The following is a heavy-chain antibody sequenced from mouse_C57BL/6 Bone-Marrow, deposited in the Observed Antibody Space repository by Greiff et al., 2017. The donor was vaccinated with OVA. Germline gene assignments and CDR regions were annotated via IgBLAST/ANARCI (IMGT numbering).Heavy chain of an antibody. V-gene: IGHV2-2*01. Sequence: QVQLKQSGPGLVQPSQSLSITCTVSGFSLTSYGVHWVRQSPGKGLEWLGVIWSGGSTDYNAAFISRLSISKDNSKSQVFFKMTSLQADDTAIYYCATSSIYYDYWYFDVWGTGTTVTVSS. CDR3: ATSSIYYDYWYFDV. CDR1: GFSLTSYG. D-gene: IGHD2-4*01. CDR2: IWSGGST. J-gene: IGHJ1*03.